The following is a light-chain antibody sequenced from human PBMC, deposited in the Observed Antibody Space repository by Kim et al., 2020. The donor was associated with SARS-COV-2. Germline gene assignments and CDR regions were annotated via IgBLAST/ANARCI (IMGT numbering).Light chain of an antibody. V-gene: IGKV3-20*01. CDR1: QSVSSSY. CDR2: GAS. J-gene: IGKJ4*01. Sequence: EIVLTQSPGTLSLSPGERATLSRRASQSVSSSYLAWYQQKPGQAPRLLIYGASSRATGIPDRVSGSGSGTDFTLTISRLEPEDFAVYYCQQYGSSPLTFGGGTKVDIK. CDR3: QQYGSSPLT.